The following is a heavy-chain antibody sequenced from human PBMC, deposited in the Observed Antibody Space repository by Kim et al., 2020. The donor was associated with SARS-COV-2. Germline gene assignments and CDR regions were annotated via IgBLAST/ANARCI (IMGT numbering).Heavy chain of an antibody. CDR2: ISWNSGSI. CDR1: GFTFDDYA. J-gene: IGHJ4*02. Sequence: GGSLRLSCAASGFTFDDYAMHWVRQAPGKGLEWVSGISWNSGSIGYADSVKGRFTISRDNAKNSLYLQMNSLRAEDTALYYCAKDNYYGSGSGRFDYWGQGTLVTVSS. CDR3: AKDNYYGSGSGRFDY. D-gene: IGHD3-10*01. V-gene: IGHV3-9*01.